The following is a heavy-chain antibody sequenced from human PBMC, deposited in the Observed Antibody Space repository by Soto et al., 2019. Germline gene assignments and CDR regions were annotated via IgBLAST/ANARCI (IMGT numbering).Heavy chain of an antibody. CDR3: AKSAGSRVGTGTRRHDAFDI. Sequence: GGSLRLSCAASGFTFSSYAMSWVRQAPGKGLEWVSAISGSGGSTYYADSVKGRFTISRDNSKNTLYLQMNSLRAEDTAVYYCAKSAGSRVGTGTRRHDAFDIWGQGTMVTVSS. CDR2: ISGSGGST. D-gene: IGHD3-10*01. CDR1: GFTFSSYA. J-gene: IGHJ3*02. V-gene: IGHV3-23*01.